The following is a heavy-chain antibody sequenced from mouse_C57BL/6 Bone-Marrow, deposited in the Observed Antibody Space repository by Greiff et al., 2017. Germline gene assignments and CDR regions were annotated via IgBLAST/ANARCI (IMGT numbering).Heavy chain of an antibody. V-gene: IGHV1-47*01. CDR3: AIITTVVATEDY. D-gene: IGHD1-1*01. Sequence: QVQLQQSGAELVKPGASVKMSCKASGYTFTTYPIEWMKQNHGKSLEWIGNFHPYNDDNHYNEKFKGKATLTVDKSSSTVYLELSRLTSDDSAVYYVAIITTVVATEDYWGQGTTLTVSS. J-gene: IGHJ2*01. CDR1: GYTFTTYP. CDR2: FHPYNDDN.